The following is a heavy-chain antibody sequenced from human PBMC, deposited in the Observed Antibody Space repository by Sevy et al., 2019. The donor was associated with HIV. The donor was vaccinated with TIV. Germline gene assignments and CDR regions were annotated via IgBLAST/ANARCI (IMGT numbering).Heavy chain of an antibody. CDR2: IIPIFGTA. Sequence: ASVKVSCKASGGTFSSYAISWVRQAPGQGLEWMGGIIPIFGTANYAQKFQGRVTITADKSKSTAYMELSSLGSEDTAVYYCARNPAMPAWNWFAPWGQGTLVTVSS. CDR1: GGTFSSYA. CDR3: ARNPAMPAWNWFAP. D-gene: IGHD2-2*01. J-gene: IGHJ5*02. V-gene: IGHV1-69*06.